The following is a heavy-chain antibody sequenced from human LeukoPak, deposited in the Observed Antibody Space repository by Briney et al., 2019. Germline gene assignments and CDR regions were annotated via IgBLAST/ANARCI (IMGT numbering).Heavy chain of an antibody. CDR3: ARAPTPYYYYYMDV. CDR1: GFTFSSYW. J-gene: IGHJ6*03. Sequence: GGSLRLSCAASGFTFSSYWMSWVRQAPGKGLEWVANIKQDGSEKYYVDSVKGRFTISRDNAKNSLYLQMDSLRAEDTAVYYCARAPTPYYYYYMDVWGKGTTVTVSS. CDR2: IKQDGSEK. V-gene: IGHV3-7*01.